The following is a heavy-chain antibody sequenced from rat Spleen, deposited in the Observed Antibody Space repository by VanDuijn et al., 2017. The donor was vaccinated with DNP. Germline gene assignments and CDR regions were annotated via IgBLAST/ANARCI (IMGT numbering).Heavy chain of an antibody. J-gene: IGHJ3*01. CDR1: GFTFNKDW. CDR3: ASGFGWFAY. Sequence: EVQLVESGGDPVQPGRSLTLSCVVSGFTFNKDWMTWVRQVPGKGLEWIASITTGGEITYYPDSVKGRFTISRVHATNTLYLRLNSLRSEDTAIYYCASGFGWFAYWGQGTLVTVSS. D-gene: IGHD4-1*01. V-gene: IGHV5-31*01. CDR2: ITTGGEIT.